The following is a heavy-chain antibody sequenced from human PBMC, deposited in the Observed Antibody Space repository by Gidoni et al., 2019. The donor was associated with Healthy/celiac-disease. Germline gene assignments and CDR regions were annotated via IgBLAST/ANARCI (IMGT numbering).Heavy chain of an antibody. V-gene: IGHV1-46*04. J-gene: IGHJ4*02. CDR2: INPSVGST. CDR1: GYTFPSYY. D-gene: IGHD3-3*01. CDR3: ARGPLVVLRFLEGLLSNDY. Sequence: QVQLVQSGAEVKKPGASVKVSCKASGYTFPSYYMHWVRPAHGQGLEWMGIINPSVGSTSYAQNLQGRVTMTRDTSTSTVYMELSSLRSKDTAVYYCARGPLVVLRFLEGLLSNDYWGQGTLVTVSS.